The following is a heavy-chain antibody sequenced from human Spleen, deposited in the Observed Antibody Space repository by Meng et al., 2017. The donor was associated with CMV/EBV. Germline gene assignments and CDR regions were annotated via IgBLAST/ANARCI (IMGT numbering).Heavy chain of an antibody. CDR2: ISWNSDSR. CDR1: GFTFDDYA. D-gene: IGHD2-2*01. Sequence: SLKISCAASGFTFDDYAMHWVRQAPGKGLEWVSGISWNSDSRGYADSVKGRFTISRDNAKNTLYLQMNSLRAEDTAVYYCARQYCGDTSCWGAFDMWGQGTMVTVSS. J-gene: IGHJ3*02. CDR3: ARQYCGDTSCWGAFDM. V-gene: IGHV3-9*01.